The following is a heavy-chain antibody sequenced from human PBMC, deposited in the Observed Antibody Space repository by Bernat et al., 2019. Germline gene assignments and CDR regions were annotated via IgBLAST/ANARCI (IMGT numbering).Heavy chain of an antibody. CDR2: TRNKANSCPT. Sequence: EVQLVESGGDLVQPGGSLRVSCAASGFTFSDHHMDWVRQAPGKGLEWVGRTRNKANSCPTEYAASVKGRFTISRDDSKNSLYLQMNSLKTEDTAVYYCARATGTGPDYYYMDVWGKGTAVTVSS. V-gene: IGHV3-72*01. J-gene: IGHJ6*03. D-gene: IGHD1-1*01. CDR1: GFTFSDHH. CDR3: ARATGTGPDYYYMDV.